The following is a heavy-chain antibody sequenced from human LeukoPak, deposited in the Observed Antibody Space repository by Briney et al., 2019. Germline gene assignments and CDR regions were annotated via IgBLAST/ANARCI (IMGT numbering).Heavy chain of an antibody. CDR2: IRSKAYGGTT. CDR1: GFTFGEYA. Sequence: GGSLRLSCTASGFTFGEYAMSWFRQAPGKGLEWVGFIRSKAYGGTTEYAASVKGRFTISRDDSKSIAYLQMNSLKTEDTAVYYCTRERSPRNAFDIWGQGAMVTVSS. V-gene: IGHV3-49*03. J-gene: IGHJ3*02. CDR3: TRERSPRNAFDI.